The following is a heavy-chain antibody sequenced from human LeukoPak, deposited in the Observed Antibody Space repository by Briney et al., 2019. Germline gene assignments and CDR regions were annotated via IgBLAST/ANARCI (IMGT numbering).Heavy chain of an antibody. D-gene: IGHD5-18*01. CDR2: SRNKAKSHTT. CDR1: GFTFSDRD. V-gene: IGHV3-72*01. Sequence: PGGSLRLSCGASGFTFSDRDMDWVRQAPGKGLEWVGRSRNKAKSHTTEYAASVKGRFTISRDNSNNSVWLQMNSLKSEDTAVYYCALWSYYYYGLDVWGQGTTVTVSS. J-gene: IGHJ6*02. CDR3: ALWSYYYYGLDV.